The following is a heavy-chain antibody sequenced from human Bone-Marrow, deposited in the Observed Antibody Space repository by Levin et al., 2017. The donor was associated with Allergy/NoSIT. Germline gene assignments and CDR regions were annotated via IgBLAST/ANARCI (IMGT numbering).Heavy chain of an antibody. V-gene: IGHV4-59*01. CDR2: IYYSGST. CDR3: ARVGIAARFPFGSIKHDAFDI. CDR1: GGSISSYY. Sequence: SETLSLTCTVSGGSISSYYWSWIRQPPGKGLEWIGYIYYSGSTNYNPSLKSRVTISVDTSKNQFSLKLSSVTAADTAVYYCARVGIAARFPFGSIKHDAFDIWGQGTMVTVSS. J-gene: IGHJ3*02. D-gene: IGHD6-6*01.